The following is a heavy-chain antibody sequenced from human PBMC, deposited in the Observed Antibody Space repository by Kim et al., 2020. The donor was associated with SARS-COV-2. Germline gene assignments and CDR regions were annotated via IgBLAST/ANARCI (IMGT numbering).Heavy chain of an antibody. Sequence: GGSLRLSCAASGFTFRNYWMSWVRQAPGKGLEWVANIQKDGSDKYYVDSVKGRFTISRDNDKKSLYLQMNSLRAEDTAVYFCARRMTISGVVGWGYGMDVWGLGTTVTVSS. J-gene: IGHJ6*02. V-gene: IGHV3-7*03. CDR1: GFTFRNYW. CDR2: IQKDGSDK. CDR3: ARRMTISGVVGWGYGMDV. D-gene: IGHD3-3*01.